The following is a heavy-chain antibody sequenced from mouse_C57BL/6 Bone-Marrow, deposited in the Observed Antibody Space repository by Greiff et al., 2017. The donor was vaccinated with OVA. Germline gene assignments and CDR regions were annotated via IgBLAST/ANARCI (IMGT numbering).Heavy chain of an antibody. CDR1: GYSFTAYN. J-gene: IGHJ2*01. CDR2: CNPNCGTT. D-gene: IGHD3-2*02. CDR3: ARTTVQATTDY. Sequence: VQLQQSGPELVKPGASVKISCKASGYSFTAYNMNCVKQSNGKSLEWIGVCNPNCGTTSYNQKFKGKATLTVDQSSSTAYMQFNSLTSEDSAVCKCARTTVQATTDYWGQGTTLAGS. V-gene: IGHV1-39*01.